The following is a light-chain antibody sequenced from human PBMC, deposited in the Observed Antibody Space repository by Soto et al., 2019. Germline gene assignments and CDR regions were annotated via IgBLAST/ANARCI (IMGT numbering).Light chain of an antibody. CDR2: SAS. CDR3: QQYYRYPWT. CDR1: QGLSNY. V-gene: IGKV1-16*02. J-gene: IGKJ1*01. Sequence: DIHMTQSPSSLSASVGDRVTITCRASQGLSNYLGWYQQKPGKAPRSLIYSASSLQSGVPSNFSCSGSGTDFTLTISDMQPDDFATYYCQQYYRYPWTFGQGTKVDIK.